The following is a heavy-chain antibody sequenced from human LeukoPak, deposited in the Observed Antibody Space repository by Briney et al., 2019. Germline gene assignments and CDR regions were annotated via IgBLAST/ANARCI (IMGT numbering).Heavy chain of an antibody. CDR2: IKQDGSEK. CDR3: AKDPSMIVVVITPDY. CDR1: GFTFSSYE. D-gene: IGHD3-22*01. J-gene: IGHJ4*02. V-gene: IGHV3-7*03. Sequence: GGSLRLSCAASGFTFSSYEMNWVRQAPGKGLEWVANIKQDGSEKYYVDSVKGRFTISRDNAKNTLYLQMNSLRAEDTAVYYCAKDPSMIVVVITPDYWGQGTLVTVSS.